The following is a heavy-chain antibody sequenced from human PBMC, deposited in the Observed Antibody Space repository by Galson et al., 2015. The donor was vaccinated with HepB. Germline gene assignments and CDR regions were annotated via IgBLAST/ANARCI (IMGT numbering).Heavy chain of an antibody. D-gene: IGHD1-1*01. Sequence: SLRLSCAASGFKFSDYYINWIRQAPGKGLEWVSYISSSSRYTNYADSVKGRFTISRDNAKNLLFLQMHSLRAEDTAVYYCARGYGTFYYWGQGTLVTVSS. CDR2: ISSSSRYT. CDR1: GFKFSDYY. CDR3: ARGYGTFYY. J-gene: IGHJ4*02. V-gene: IGHV3-11*06.